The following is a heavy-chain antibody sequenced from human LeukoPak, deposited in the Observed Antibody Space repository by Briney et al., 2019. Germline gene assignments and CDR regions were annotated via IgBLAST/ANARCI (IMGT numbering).Heavy chain of an antibody. Sequence: GGSLRLSCGASGFTFSRHSMNWVRQAPGKGLEWVSSISSSSLYIYYADSVKGRFTISRDNAKNSLYLQMNSLRAEDTAVYYCVRDLYRIVVVPHYFDYWGQGTLVTVSS. J-gene: IGHJ4*02. CDR3: VRDLYRIVVVPHYFDY. V-gene: IGHV3-21*01. CDR1: GFTFSRHS. CDR2: ISSSSLYI. D-gene: IGHD3-22*01.